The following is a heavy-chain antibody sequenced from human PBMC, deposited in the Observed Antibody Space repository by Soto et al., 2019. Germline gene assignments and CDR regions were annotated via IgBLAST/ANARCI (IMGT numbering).Heavy chain of an antibody. Sequence: QVELVQSGAEVKKPGSSVKVSCKASEDTFRNYAISWVRQAPGQGFGGMGGIIPIFGTANYAQKFQGRVTITADTSANTVYLELSSLRSEDTAVYYCASTKYDSSAYYYWYLGLWGRGTLVTVSS. V-gene: IGHV1-69*06. CDR2: IIPIFGTA. CDR3: ASTKYDSSAYYYWYLGL. CDR1: EDTFRNYA. D-gene: IGHD3-22*01. J-gene: IGHJ2*01.